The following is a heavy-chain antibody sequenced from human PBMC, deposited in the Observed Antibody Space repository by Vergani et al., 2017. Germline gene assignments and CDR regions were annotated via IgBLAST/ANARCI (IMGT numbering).Heavy chain of an antibody. CDR2: ISSNGGST. J-gene: IGHJ3*02. V-gene: IGHV3-64D*06. CDR1: GFTFSSYA. CDR3: ARGIVGAVDAFDI. D-gene: IGHD1-26*01. Sequence: VQLVESGGGLVQPGGSLRLSCSASGFTFSSYAMHWVRQAPGKGLEYVSAISSNGGSTYYADSVKGRFTISRDNSKNTLYLQMSSLRAEDTAVYYCARGIVGAVDAFDIWGQGTMVTVSS.